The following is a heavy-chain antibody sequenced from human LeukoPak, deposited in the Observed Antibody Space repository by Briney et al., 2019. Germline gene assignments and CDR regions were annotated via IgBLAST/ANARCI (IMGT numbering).Heavy chain of an antibody. CDR3: AKSIALDATGWFDP. CDR2: ISGSGGST. J-gene: IGHJ5*02. D-gene: IGHD6-19*01. Sequence: GGSLRLSCTTSKFNFNSYGMTWVRQAPGKGLEWVSAISGSGGSTYYADSVKGRFTISRDNSNNTLFLQMNRLRAEDTAVYYCAKSIALDATGWFDPWGQGNLVTVSS. V-gene: IGHV3-23*01. CDR1: KFNFNSYG.